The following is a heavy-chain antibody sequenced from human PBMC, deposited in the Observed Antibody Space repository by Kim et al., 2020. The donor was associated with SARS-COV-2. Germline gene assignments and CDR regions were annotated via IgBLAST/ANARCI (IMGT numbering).Heavy chain of an antibody. CDR3: ARDRFGHVMFSLDSYF. J-gene: IGHJ2*01. V-gene: IGHV3-21*06. D-gene: IGHD3-10*02. CDR1: GFTFSEFS. Sequence: GGSLRLSCAASGFTFSEFSMNGVCQAPGDGPEWVASLTSSCGFIYYTDSAKGGFTISSDNATTELYREMNDLRVADSAVYFCARDRFGHVMFSLDSYF. CDR2: LTSSCGFI.